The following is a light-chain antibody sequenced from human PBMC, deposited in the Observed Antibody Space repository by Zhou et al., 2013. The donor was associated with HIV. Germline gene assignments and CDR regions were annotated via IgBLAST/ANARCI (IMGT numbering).Light chain of an antibody. V-gene: IGKV3-20*01. CDR2: GAS. CDR1: KTVSSNF. Sequence: EIVLTQSPGILSLSPGERATLTCRASKTVSSNFLAWYQQKSGQAPRLLIYGASSRATAIPDRFSGSGSGTDFVLIISRLEPEDSAVYYCQQSGSTTLSFGGGTNVEMK. CDR3: QQSGSTTLS. J-gene: IGKJ4*01.